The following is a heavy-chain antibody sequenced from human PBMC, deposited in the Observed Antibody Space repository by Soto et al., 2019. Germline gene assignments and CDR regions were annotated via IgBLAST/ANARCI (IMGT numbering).Heavy chain of an antibody. J-gene: IGHJ4*01. CDR3: ARLANIFDFDN. D-gene: IGHD2-21*01. V-gene: IGHV5-51*01. CDR2: XXPXDXXX. CDR1: GYSFTNYW. Sequence: GESQKISGKASGYSFTNYWICRVRQIHGKGLXWXEXXXPXDXXXRXXXXFQGQVTISADKSISTAYLQWSSLKASDTAMYYCARLANIFDFDNWGHGTLVTVSS.